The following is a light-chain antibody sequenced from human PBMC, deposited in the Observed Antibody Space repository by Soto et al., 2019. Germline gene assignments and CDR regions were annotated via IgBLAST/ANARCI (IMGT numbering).Light chain of an antibody. V-gene: IGKV1-8*01. CDR3: QQYYSYPPLT. CDR2: AAS. Sequence: AIRMTQSPSSLSASTGDRVTITCRASQGISSYLDWYQQKPGKAPKLLIYAASTLQSGVPSRFSGSGSGTDFTLTISCLQSEDVATYYGQQYYSYPPLTFGGGTKVEIK. CDR1: QGISSY. J-gene: IGKJ4*01.